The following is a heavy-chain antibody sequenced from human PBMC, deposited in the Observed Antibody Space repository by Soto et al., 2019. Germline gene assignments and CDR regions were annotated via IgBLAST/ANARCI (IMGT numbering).Heavy chain of an antibody. CDR3: ARFLWSDTSLYYFDY. Sequence: QITLKESGPTLVKPTQTLTLTCTFSGFSLTGSGVGVGWVRQPPGKPLQWLPLIYWDDDKLYSPSLKSRLTITTDTSKKQVARTVTNMDPVDTATYYCARFLWSDTSLYYFDYWGQGTLVTVSS. CDR1: GFSLTGSGVG. CDR2: IYWDDDK. J-gene: IGHJ4*02. D-gene: IGHD3-3*01. V-gene: IGHV2-5*02.